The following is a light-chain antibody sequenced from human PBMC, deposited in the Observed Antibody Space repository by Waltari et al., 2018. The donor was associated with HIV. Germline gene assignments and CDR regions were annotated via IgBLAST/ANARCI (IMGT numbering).Light chain of an antibody. J-gene: IGKJ1*01. Sequence: EIVMTQSPATLSVSPGGRATLFCRASQSVSSNLAWYQQKPGQGPRLLIYGATTRATGFPARFGGSGSGTEFTLTISSLQSEDFGVYYCQQYNKGPLGITFGQGTKVEIK. CDR2: GAT. V-gene: IGKV3-15*01. CDR3: QQYNKGPLGIT. CDR1: QSVSSN.